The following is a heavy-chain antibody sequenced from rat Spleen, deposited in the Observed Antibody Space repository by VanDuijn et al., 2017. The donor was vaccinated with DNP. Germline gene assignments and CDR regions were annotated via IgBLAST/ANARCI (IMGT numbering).Heavy chain of an antibody. CDR2: ISWGGSST. J-gene: IGHJ3*01. CDR1: GFNFNDYW. Sequence: EVKLVESGGGLVQPGRSLKLSCAASGFNFNDYWMGWVRQAPKNGLEWVASISWGGSSTYYPDNVKGRFTISRDNAKNALYLQMNNLRSEDTAIYYCTRQDPLLLTLFTYWGQGTLVTVSS. CDR3: TRQDPLLLTLFTY. V-gene: IGHV5-7*01. D-gene: IGHD1-1*01.